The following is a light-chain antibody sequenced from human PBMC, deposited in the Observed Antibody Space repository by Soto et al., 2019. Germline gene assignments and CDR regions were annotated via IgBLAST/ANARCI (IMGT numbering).Light chain of an antibody. CDR2: GAS. CDR3: QQYSSSTT. Sequence: DIQMTHSPSSLAESVGDRVTTTFRARQGISSWLAWYQQKPGKPPKLLIYGASSLAAGVPSRFSGSGSGTDFTLTISSLQPDDFASYYCQQYSSSTTFGRGTKVGIK. J-gene: IGKJ1*01. CDR1: QGISSW. V-gene: IGKV1D-16*01.